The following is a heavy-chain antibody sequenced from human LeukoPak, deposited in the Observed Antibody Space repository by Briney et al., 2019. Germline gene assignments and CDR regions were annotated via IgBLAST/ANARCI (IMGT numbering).Heavy chain of an antibody. CDR2: INEDGSKK. Sequence: PGGSLRLSCAASGFTFSSYWMSWVRQAPGKGPEWVVYINEDGSKKYYVDSVKGRFTISRDNAKNSLYLQMNSLGAEDTAVYYCARSVRGYSYGRDAFDIWGQGTMVTVSS. D-gene: IGHD5-18*01. V-gene: IGHV3-7*04. CDR3: ARSVRGYSYGRDAFDI. J-gene: IGHJ3*02. CDR1: GFTFSSYW.